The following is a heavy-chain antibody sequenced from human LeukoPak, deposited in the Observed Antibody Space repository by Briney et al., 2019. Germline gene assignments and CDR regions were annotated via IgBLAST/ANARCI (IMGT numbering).Heavy chain of an antibody. V-gene: IGHV3-73*01. CDR2: IRSKANSYAT. CDR3: TRHGDYYDSSGYYIDAFDI. D-gene: IGHD3-22*01. Sequence: PGGSLTLSCAASGFTFSGFAMHWVRPASGKGREGVGRIRSKANSYATAYAASVKGRFTISRDDSKNTAYLQMNSLKTEDTAVYYCTRHGDYYDSSGYYIDAFDIWGQGTMVTVSS. CDR1: GFTFSGFA. J-gene: IGHJ3*02.